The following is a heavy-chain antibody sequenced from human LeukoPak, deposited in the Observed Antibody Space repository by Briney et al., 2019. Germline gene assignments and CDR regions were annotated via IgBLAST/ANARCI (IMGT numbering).Heavy chain of an antibody. CDR2: ISWNSGSI. J-gene: IGHJ6*02. CDR1: GFTFDDYA. D-gene: IGHD5-18*01. V-gene: IGHV3-9*01. Sequence: GGSLRLSCAASGFTFDDYAMHSVRQAPGKGLEWVSGISWNSGSIGYADSVKGRFTISRDNAKNSLYLQMNSLRAEDTALYYCAKDTADTAMAPGMDVWGQGTTVTVSS. CDR3: AKDTADTAMAPGMDV.